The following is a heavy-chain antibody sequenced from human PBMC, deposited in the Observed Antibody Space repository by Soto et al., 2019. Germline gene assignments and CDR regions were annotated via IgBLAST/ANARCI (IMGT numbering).Heavy chain of an antibody. CDR2: ISPNNGGT. CDR1: GYTFTGYS. Sequence: ASVKVSCKASGYTFTGYSLHWVRLAPGHGLEWMGWISPNNGGTKYAQNFQGRVTMIRDTSVTTAYLELSRLTSDDTAVYYCARQAAYSGSSQYQFDYWGQGTLVTVSS. CDR3: ARQAAYSGSSQYQFDY. J-gene: IGHJ4*02. D-gene: IGHD6-6*01. V-gene: IGHV1-2*02.